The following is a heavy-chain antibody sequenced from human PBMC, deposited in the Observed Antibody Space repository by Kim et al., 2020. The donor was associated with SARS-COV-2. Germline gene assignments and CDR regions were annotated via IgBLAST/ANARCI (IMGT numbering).Heavy chain of an antibody. CDR1: GGSISSYY. CDR2: MYYSGST. D-gene: IGHD6-19*01. Sequence: SETLSLTCTVSGGSISSYYWSWIRQPPGKGLEWVGYMYYSGSTNYNPSLKSRVTISVETSKNQFSLKLSSVTAADTAVYYCARHRCEGDRGWDRLCYFDYWRKGALVTVSS. CDR3: ARHRCEGDRGWDRLCYFDY. V-gene: IGHV4-59*08. J-gene: IGHJ4*02.